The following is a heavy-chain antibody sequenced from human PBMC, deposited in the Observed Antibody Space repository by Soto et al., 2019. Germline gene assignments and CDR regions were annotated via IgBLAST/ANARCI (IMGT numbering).Heavy chain of an antibody. Sequence: QVQLVQSGAEVKKPGASVKVSCKASGYTFTGYYMHWVRQAPGQGLEWMGWINPNSGGTNYAQKLQGGVTMTRDTPISTAYMERSRLRSDDTAVYYCAGVALRYYGMAVWGQGTTVTVSS. CDR3: AGVALRYYGMAV. CDR1: GYTFTGYY. D-gene: IGHD2-21*01. J-gene: IGHJ6*02. V-gene: IGHV1-2*02. CDR2: INPNSGGT.